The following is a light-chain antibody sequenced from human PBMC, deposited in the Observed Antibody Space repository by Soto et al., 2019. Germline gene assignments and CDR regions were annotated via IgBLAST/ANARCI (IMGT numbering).Light chain of an antibody. Sequence: QAVVTQPPSASGTPGQRVTMSCSGSASNIGSNSGSWYRQVPGTAPKLLIYSDNQRPSGVPDRLSGSKSGTSASLAISGLQSEDEADYYCAAWDDRLNAVVFGGGTKLTVL. V-gene: IGLV1-44*01. CDR3: AAWDDRLNAVV. J-gene: IGLJ2*01. CDR2: SDN. CDR1: ASNIGSNS.